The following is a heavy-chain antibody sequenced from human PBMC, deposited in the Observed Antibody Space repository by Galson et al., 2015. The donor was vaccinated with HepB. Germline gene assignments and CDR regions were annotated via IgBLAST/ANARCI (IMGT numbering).Heavy chain of an antibody. Sequence: SETLSLTCTVSGGSISSYYWSWIRQPPGKGLEWIGYIYYSGSTNYNPSLKSRVTISVDTSKNQFSLKLSSVTAADTAMYYCARYISDFLSYFDSWGQGTLVTVSS. CDR1: GGSISSYY. CDR3: ARYISDFLSYFDS. V-gene: IGHV4-59*01. D-gene: IGHD3-22*01. J-gene: IGHJ4*02. CDR2: IYYSGST.